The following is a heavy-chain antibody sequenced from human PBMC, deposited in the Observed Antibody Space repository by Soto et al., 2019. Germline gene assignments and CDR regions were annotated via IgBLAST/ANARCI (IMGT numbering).Heavy chain of an antibody. CDR3: AKERKWNFDFDY. CDR2: ISGSGGNT. Sequence: GGSLRLSCAASGFPFSSYTMSWVRQAPGKGLEWVSAISGSGGNTYYADSVKGRFTISRDNSKNTLYLQMNSLRAEDTAAYYCAKERKWNFDFDYWGQGTLVTVST. CDR1: GFPFSSYT. V-gene: IGHV3-23*01. D-gene: IGHD1-20*01. J-gene: IGHJ4*02.